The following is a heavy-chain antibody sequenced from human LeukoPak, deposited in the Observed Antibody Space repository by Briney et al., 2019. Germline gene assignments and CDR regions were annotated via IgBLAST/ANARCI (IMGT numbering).Heavy chain of an antibody. J-gene: IGHJ5*02. CDR3: AGLGASGNGYLSWFDP. Sequence: KPSETLSLTCTVSGGSISTYYWSWIRQPPGKGLEWIGYIYYSGNSNYNPSLKSRVTISVDTSKNQLSLKLSSVTAADTAVYYCAGLGASGNGYLSWFDPWGQGTLVTVSS. V-gene: IGHV4-59*01. D-gene: IGHD3-22*01. CDR1: GGSISTYY. CDR2: IYYSGNS.